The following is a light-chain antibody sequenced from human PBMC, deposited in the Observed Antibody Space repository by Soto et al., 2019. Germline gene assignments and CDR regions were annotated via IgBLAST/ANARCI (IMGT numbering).Light chain of an antibody. V-gene: IGKV1-27*01. CDR3: QKYDSAHGT. CDR2: AAS. CDR1: QGISNY. Sequence: DIQMTHSPSSLSASVGDRVTITCRATQGISNYLAWYQQKPGKVPKLLIYAASTLQSAVPSRFSGSGSGTDFTLTISSLQPEDVATYYCQKYDSAHGTFVHGSKVDIX. J-gene: IGKJ1*01.